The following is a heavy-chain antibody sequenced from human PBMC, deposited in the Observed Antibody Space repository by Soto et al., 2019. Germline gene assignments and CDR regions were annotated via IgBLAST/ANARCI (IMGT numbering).Heavy chain of an antibody. V-gene: IGHV4-34*01. D-gene: IGHD4-17*01. J-gene: IGHJ4*02. Sequence: QVQLQQWGAGLLKPSETLSLTCAVYGGSFSGYYWSWIRQPPGKGLEWIGEINHSGSTNYNPSLKSRVTISVDTSENQVSLKLSSVAAADTAVYYCARRRRPTTVTPFDYWGQGTLVTVSS. CDR2: INHSGST. CDR3: ARRRRPTTVTPFDY. CDR1: GGSFSGYY.